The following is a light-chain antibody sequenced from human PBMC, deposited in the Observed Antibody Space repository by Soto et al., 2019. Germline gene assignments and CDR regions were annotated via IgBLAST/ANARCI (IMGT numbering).Light chain of an antibody. V-gene: IGKV1-39*01. Sequence: DIQMTQSPSSLSASVGDRVTITCRASQNINTYLNWYQQKPGKAPKLLIYAASALRSGVPSRFSGSGSGTDFTLTISSLQPEDCATYYCQLSHSTPLMFGQGTKVDIK. CDR3: QLSHSTPLM. CDR1: QNINTY. CDR2: AAS. J-gene: IGKJ1*01.